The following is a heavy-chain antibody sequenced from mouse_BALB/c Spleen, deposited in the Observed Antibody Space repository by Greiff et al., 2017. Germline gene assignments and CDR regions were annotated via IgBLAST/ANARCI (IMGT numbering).Heavy chain of an antibody. CDR1: GYTFTDYN. V-gene: IGHV1S29*02. D-gene: IGHD2-14*01. CDR3: AIGYDAWFAY. Sequence: EVKLMESGPELVKPGASVKISCKASGYTFTDYNMHWVKQSHGKSLEWIGYIYPYNGGTGYNQKFKSKATLTVDNSSSTAYMELRSLTSEDSAVYYCAIGYDAWFAYWGQGTLVTVSA. CDR2: IYPYNGGT. J-gene: IGHJ3*01.